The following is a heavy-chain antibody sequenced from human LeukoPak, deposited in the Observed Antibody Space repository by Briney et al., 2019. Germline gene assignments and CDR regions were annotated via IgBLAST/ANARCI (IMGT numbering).Heavy chain of an antibody. Sequence: GGSLRLSCTASGFTFGDYAMSWVRQAPGKGLEWVGFIRSKAYGGTTEYAASVKGRFTISRDDSKSIAYLQMNSLKTEDTAVYYCTKDFWSGPKYYYYMDVWGKGTTVTVFS. J-gene: IGHJ6*03. CDR2: IRSKAYGGTT. V-gene: IGHV3-49*04. D-gene: IGHD3-3*01. CDR1: GFTFGDYA. CDR3: TKDFWSGPKYYYYMDV.